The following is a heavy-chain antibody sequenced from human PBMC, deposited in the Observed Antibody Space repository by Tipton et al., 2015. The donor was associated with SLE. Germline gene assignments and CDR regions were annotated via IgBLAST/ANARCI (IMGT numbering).Heavy chain of an antibody. CDR2: ISHSGST. CDR1: GYSISSTNW. D-gene: IGHD3-16*02. CDR3: ARLGTLHLGELSPPFDY. J-gene: IGHJ4*02. V-gene: IGHV4-4*02. Sequence: TLSLTCTVSGYSISSTNWWSWVRQPPGKGLEWIGEISHSGSTNYNPSLKSRVTISVDKSKNQFSLKLGSVTAADTAVYYCARLGTLHLGELSPPFDYWGQGTLVTVSS.